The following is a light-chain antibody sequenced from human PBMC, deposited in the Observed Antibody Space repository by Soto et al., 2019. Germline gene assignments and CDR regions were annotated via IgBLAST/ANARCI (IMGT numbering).Light chain of an antibody. CDR2: DAS. CDR1: QSVSSSY. Sequence: EIVLTQSPGTLSLSPGERATLSCRASQSVSSSYLAWYQQKPGQAPRLLIFDASFRTTGIPDMFSGSGSGTDFTLTISRLEPEDFAIYYCQQYGSSPYTFGLGTRLEI. CDR3: QQYGSSPYT. J-gene: IGKJ2*01. V-gene: IGKV3-20*01.